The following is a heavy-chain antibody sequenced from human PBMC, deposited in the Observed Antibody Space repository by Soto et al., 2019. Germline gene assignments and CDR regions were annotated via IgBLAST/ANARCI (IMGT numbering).Heavy chain of an antibody. CDR2: LSDSGISI. D-gene: IGHD1-1*01. CDR1: GFTFSSHA. Sequence: GGSLRLSCTASGFTFSSHAMTWVRQAPGKGLEWVSGLSDSGISIYYADSVKDRLTISRDNSKNTLYLQIHTLRAEDTAVYYCVRVLKTGTTNFDSWGLGTLVTVSS. CDR3: VRVLKTGTTNFDS. V-gene: IGHV3-23*01. J-gene: IGHJ4*02.